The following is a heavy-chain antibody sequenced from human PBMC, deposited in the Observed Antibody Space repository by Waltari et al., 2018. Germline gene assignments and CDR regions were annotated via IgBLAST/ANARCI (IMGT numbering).Heavy chain of an antibody. J-gene: IGHJ3*01. CDR1: GGSIPHHRPH. V-gene: IGHV4-39*01. CDR2: ISYTGAT. Sequence: QLHLQESGPGPVKPSETLSLTCRVSGGSIPHHRPHWGWIRQTPGQGLEWIATISYTGATYHNPSLKSRVTISGDTSKNQFSLKLTSVTAADTAVYYCATYIGASIGTAAFDVWGRGALVTVSS. CDR3: ATYIGASIGTAAFDV. D-gene: IGHD3-16*01.